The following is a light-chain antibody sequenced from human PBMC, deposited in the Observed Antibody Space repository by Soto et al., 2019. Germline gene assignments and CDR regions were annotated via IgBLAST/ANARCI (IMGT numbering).Light chain of an antibody. Sequence: QSVLTQPPSVSGAPGQSVTISCTGSISNIGADFDVHWYQKLPGTAPKLLIYGNINRPSGVPDRFSASKSGTSASLAITGLQAEDEADYHCQSYDNSLNDYVFGTGTKVTVL. J-gene: IGLJ1*01. CDR1: ISNIGADFD. CDR2: GNI. V-gene: IGLV1-40*01. CDR3: QSYDNSLNDYV.